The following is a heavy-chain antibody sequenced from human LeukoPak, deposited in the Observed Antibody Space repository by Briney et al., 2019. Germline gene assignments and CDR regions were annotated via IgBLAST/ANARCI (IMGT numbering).Heavy chain of an antibody. CDR3: AIESVWYGFDY. Sequence: ASVKVSCKASGYTFTNYYMHWVRQTPGQGLEWMGRINPSGGSTSYAQKSQGRVTMTRDTSTSTVYMELSSLRSEDTAVYYCAIESVWYGFDYWGQGTLVTVSS. J-gene: IGHJ4*02. V-gene: IGHV1-46*01. CDR1: GYTFTNYY. CDR2: INPSGGST. D-gene: IGHD3-16*01.